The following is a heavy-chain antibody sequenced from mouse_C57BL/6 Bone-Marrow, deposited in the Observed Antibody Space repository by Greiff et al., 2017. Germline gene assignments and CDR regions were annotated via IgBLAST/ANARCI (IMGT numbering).Heavy chain of an antibody. V-gene: IGHV1-53*01. Sequence: QVQLQQPGTELVKPGASVKLSCKASGYTFTSYWMHWVKQRPGQGLEWIGNINPSNGGTNYNEKFKSKATLTVDKSSSTAYMQLSSLTSEDSAVYYCARSGGLYDYDTWLAYWGKGTLVTVSA. D-gene: IGHD2-4*01. CDR3: ARSGGLYDYDTWLAY. CDR1: GYTFTSYW. J-gene: IGHJ3*01. CDR2: INPSNGGT.